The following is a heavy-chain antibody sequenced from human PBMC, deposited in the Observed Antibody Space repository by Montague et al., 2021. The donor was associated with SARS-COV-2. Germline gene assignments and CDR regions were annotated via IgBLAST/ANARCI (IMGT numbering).Heavy chain of an antibody. J-gene: IGHJ6*03. CDR1: GGSFSGNY. CDR3: ARGRIEVSMIVVVMTGASYDMDV. V-gene: IGHV4-34*01. Sequence: SETLSLTCGVYGGSFSGNYWSWIRQPPGKGLEWLGEINHSGSTNYNPSLKSRVTISVDTSKNQFSLKLSTVTAADTAVYYCARGRIEVSMIVVVMTGASYDMDVWGKGTTVTVSS. D-gene: IGHD3-22*01. CDR2: INHSGST.